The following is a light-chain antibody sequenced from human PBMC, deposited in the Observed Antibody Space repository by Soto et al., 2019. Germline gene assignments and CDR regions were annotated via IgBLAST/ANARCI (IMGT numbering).Light chain of an antibody. CDR2: NNN. V-gene: IGLV1-44*01. Sequence: QSVLTQTPSVSGTPGQRVTISCSGSSSNIGSNIVNWYQQLPGTAPKPLIYNNNQRPSGVPDRFSDSKSGTSASLAISGLQSEDEADYFCAAWDDSLNEVVFGGGTKLTVL. J-gene: IGLJ2*01. CDR3: AAWDDSLNEVV. CDR1: SSNIGSNI.